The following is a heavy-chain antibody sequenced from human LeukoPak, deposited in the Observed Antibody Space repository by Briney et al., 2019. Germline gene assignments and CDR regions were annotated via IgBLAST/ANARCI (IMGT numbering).Heavy chain of an antibody. CDR1: GFTLSGYS. CDR3: ARRDYRTMAHAFDI. D-gene: IGHD3-10*01. CDR2: ISSSTSYF. Sequence: GGSLRLSCAASGFTLSGYSMNWVRQAPGRGLEWVSSISSSTSYFYYADSVKGRFTISRDNAKNSLYLQMNSLRAEDTAVYFCARRDYRTMAHAFDIWGQGTMVTVSS. V-gene: IGHV3-21*01. J-gene: IGHJ3*02.